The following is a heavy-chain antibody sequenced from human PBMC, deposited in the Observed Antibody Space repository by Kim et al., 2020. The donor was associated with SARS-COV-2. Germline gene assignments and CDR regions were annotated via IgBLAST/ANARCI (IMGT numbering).Heavy chain of an antibody. V-gene: IGHV4-59*08. Sequence: NPSPKSRVTISVETSTNQFSLKLSSVTAADTAVYYCARLRDGYNLGFDYWGQGTLVTVSS. CDR3: ARLRDGYNLGFDY. J-gene: IGHJ4*02. D-gene: IGHD5-12*01.